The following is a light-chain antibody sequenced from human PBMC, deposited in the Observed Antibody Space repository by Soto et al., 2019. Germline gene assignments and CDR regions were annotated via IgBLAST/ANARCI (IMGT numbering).Light chain of an antibody. CDR3: QQYNSHFALT. CDR1: QSISWW. V-gene: IGKV1-5*01. Sequence: DIQMTQSPSTLSASVGDRVTITCRASQSISWWLAWYQQKPGKAPKLLIYDASSLESGVPSRFSGSGSGTEFTLTISSLQPDDFATYYCQQYNSHFALTFGGGTKVEIK. J-gene: IGKJ4*01. CDR2: DAS.